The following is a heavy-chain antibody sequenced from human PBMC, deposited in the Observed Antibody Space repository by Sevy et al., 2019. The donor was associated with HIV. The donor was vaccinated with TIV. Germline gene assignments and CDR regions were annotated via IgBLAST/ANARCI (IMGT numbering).Heavy chain of an antibody. D-gene: IGHD2-2*01. J-gene: IGHJ2*01. CDR3: ARSESYATTLDL. CDR1: GGSISSNY. V-gene: IGHV4-59*01. CDR2: KHYSGST. Sequence: SETLSLTCTVSGGSISSNYWSWIRQPPGKGLEWIGYKHYSGSTNYNRSLKSRVTISIDTSNNQFSLKVNSLTAADTAVYYCARSESYATTLDLWGRGTLVTVSS.